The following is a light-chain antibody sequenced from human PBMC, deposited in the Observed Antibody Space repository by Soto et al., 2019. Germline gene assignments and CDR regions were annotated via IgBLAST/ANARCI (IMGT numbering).Light chain of an antibody. Sequence: EIVWTQSPATLSLSPGERATLSCRASQSVSSYLAWYQQKPGQAPRLLIYDASNRATGIPARFSGSGSGTDFTLTISSLEPEDFAVYYCQQRSNRLFGPGTKVDIK. CDR3: QQRSNRL. V-gene: IGKV3-11*01. CDR2: DAS. CDR1: QSVSSY. J-gene: IGKJ3*01.